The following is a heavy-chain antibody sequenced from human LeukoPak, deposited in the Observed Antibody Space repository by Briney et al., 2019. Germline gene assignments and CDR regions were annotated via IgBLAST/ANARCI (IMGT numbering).Heavy chain of an antibody. CDR1: GFTFSSYG. CDR3: AKIRSSSWYGELDY. CDR2: ISYDGSNK. J-gene: IGHJ4*02. V-gene: IGHV3-30*18. D-gene: IGHD6-13*01. Sequence: GRSLRLSCAASGFTFSSYGMHWVRQAPGKGLEWVAVISYDGSNKYYADSVKGRFTISRDNSKNTLYLQMNSLRAEDTAVYYCAKIRSSSWYGELDYWGQGTLVTVSS.